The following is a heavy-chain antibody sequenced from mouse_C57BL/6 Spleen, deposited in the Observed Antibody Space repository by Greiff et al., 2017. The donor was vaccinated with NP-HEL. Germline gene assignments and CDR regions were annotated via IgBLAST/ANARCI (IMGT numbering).Heavy chain of an antibody. Sequence: QVQLQQSGAELVRPGASVTLSCKASGYTFTDYEMHWVKQTPVHGLEWIGAIDPETGGTAYNQKFKGKAILTADKSSSTAYMELRSLTSEDSAVYYCTRAAMTTAVATDYFDYWGQGTTLTVSS. CDR1: GYTFTDYE. V-gene: IGHV1-15*01. CDR2: IDPETGGT. J-gene: IGHJ2*01. D-gene: IGHD1-1*01. CDR3: TRAAMTTAVATDYFDY.